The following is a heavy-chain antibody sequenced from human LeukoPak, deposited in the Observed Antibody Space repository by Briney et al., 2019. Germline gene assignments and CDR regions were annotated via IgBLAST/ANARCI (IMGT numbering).Heavy chain of an antibody. J-gene: IGHJ3*02. D-gene: IGHD2-15*01. CDR1: GGTFISYA. Sequence: SVKVSCKASGGTFISYAISWVRQAPGQGGEWMGGIIPIFGTANYAQKFQGRVTITTDEYTSKDYMELSSLRPEDTAVYYCARDSSGALDAFDIWGQGTMVTVSS. CDR2: IIPIFGTA. V-gene: IGHV1-69*05. CDR3: ARDSSGALDAFDI.